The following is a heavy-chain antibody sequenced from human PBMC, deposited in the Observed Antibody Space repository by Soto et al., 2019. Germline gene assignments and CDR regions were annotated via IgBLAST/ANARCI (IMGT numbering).Heavy chain of an antibody. V-gene: IGHV1-58*01. Sequence: SVKVSCKASGFTFTSSAVQVVRQARGQRLEWIGWIVVGSGNTNYAQKFQERVTITRDMSTSTAYMELSSLRSEDTAVYYCAALTTVTTTADYWGQGNLVTVSS. J-gene: IGHJ4*02. CDR3: AALTTVTTTADY. D-gene: IGHD4-17*01. CDR2: IVVGSGNT. CDR1: GFTFTSSA.